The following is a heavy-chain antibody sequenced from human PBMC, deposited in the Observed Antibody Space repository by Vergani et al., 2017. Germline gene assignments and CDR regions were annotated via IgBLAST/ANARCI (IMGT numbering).Heavy chain of an antibody. D-gene: IGHD3-16*01. CDR3: ASGKYYSDSTSHFRGRYFDV. CDR1: GDSIISRSYY. V-gene: IGHV4-39*01. Sequence: QMQLQESGPGLVKASETLSLTCTVSGDSIISRSYYLCWIRQPPGKGLEWIGSIYNSGNGDSSSSLKSRVTISADTSKNQFSLRLTSVTAADTAVYYCASGKYYSDSTSHFRGRYFDVWGRGTLVTVPS. J-gene: IGHJ2*01. CDR2: IYNSGNG.